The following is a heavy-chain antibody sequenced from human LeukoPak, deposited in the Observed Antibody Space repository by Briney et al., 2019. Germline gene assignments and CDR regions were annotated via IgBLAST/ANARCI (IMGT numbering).Heavy chain of an antibody. CDR3: AKDRGVRGAGYFDY. V-gene: IGHV3-30*18. Sequence: PGGSLRLSCAASGFTFSSYGMHWVRQAPGKGLEWVAVISYDGSNKYYADSVKGRFTISRDNSKNTLYLQMNSLRAEDTAVYYCAKDRGVRGAGYFDYWGQGTLVTVSS. D-gene: IGHD3-10*01. J-gene: IGHJ4*02. CDR2: ISYDGSNK. CDR1: GFTFSSYG.